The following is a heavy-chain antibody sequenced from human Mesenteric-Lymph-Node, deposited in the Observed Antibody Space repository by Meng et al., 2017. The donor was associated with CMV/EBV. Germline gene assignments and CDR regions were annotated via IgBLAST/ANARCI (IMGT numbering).Heavy chain of an antibody. V-gene: IGHV1-69*10. Sequence: SVKVSCKASGGTSSSHAISWVRQAPGQGLEWMGGIILSIDIATYAQKFQGRVTITADKSTNTAYMELSSLRSEDTAVYYCARDLAVLTSRGGYFDYWGQGTLVTVSS. J-gene: IGHJ4*02. D-gene: IGHD6-19*01. CDR3: ARDLAVLTSRGGYFDY. CDR2: IILSIDIA. CDR1: GGTSSSHA.